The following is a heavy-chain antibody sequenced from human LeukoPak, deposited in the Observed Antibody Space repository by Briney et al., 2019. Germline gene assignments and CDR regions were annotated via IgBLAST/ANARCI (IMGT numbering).Heavy chain of an antibody. CDR3: AKDGSIAAPYDTYYFDY. V-gene: IGHV3-30*02. Sequence: GGSLRLSCAASGFTFSSYGMHWVRQAPGKGLEWVAFIRYDGSNKYYADSVKGRFTISRDNSKNTLYLQMNSLRAEDTAVYYCAKDGSIAAPYDTYYFDYWGQGTLVTVSS. D-gene: IGHD6-6*01. J-gene: IGHJ4*02. CDR1: GFTFSSYG. CDR2: IRYDGSNK.